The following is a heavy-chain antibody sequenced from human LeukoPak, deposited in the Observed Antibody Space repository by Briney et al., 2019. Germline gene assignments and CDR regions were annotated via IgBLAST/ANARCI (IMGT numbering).Heavy chain of an antibody. V-gene: IGHV1-2*06. CDR2: INPNSGDT. J-gene: IGHJ4*02. CDR1: GYTFTGHY. Sequence: ASAKVSCKASGYTFTGHYMHWVRQAPGQGLEWMGRINPNSGDTNYAQKFQGRVTMTRDASINTAYMELSRLRSDDTAVYYCGRDHGQQPDYWGLGTLVTVS. D-gene: IGHD1-1*01. CDR3: GRDHGQQPDY.